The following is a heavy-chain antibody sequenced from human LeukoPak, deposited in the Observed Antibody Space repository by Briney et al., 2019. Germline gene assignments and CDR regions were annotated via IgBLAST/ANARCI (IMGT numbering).Heavy chain of an antibody. D-gene: IGHD3-10*02. J-gene: IGHJ3*02. CDR3: ARVFGELFGAFDI. V-gene: IGHV3-53*01. Sequence: GGSLRLSCTVSGFTVSSDSMSWVRQAPGKGLEWVSFIYSGGSTHYSDSVKGRFTISRDNSKNTLYLQMNSLRAEDTAVYYCARVFGELFGAFDIWGQGTMVTVSS. CDR2: IYSGGST. CDR1: GFTVSSDS.